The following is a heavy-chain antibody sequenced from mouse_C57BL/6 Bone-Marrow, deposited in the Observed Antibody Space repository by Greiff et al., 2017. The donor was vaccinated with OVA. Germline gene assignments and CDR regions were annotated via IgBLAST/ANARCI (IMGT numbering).Heavy chain of an antibody. D-gene: IGHD1-1*01. V-gene: IGHV1-81*01. J-gene: IGHJ1*03. CDR3: AREATVLDV. Sequence: QVQLQQSGAELARPGASVKLSCKASGYTFTSYGISWVKQRTGQGLEWIGEIYPRSGNTYYNEKFKGKATLTADKSSSTAYMELRSLTSEDSAVYFCAREATVLDVWGTGTTVTVSS. CDR1: GYTFTSYG. CDR2: IYPRSGNT.